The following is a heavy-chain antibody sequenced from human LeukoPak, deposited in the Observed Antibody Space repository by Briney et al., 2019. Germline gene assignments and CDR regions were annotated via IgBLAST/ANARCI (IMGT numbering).Heavy chain of an antibody. J-gene: IGHJ6*03. D-gene: IGHD2-2*01. Sequence: ASVKVSCKASGYTFTGYYMHLVRQAPGQGLEWMGWINPNSGGTNYAQKFQGRVTMTRDTSISTAYMELSRLRSDDTAVYYCARDQHIVVVPAARGYYYYYMDVWGKGTTVTVSS. CDR3: ARDQHIVVVPAARGYYYYYMDV. CDR1: GYTFTGYY. CDR2: INPNSGGT. V-gene: IGHV1-2*02.